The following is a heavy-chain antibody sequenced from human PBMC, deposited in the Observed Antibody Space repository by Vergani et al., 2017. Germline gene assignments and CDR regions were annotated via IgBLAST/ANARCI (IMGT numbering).Heavy chain of an antibody. Sequence: EVQLVETGGGLIQPGGSLRLSCAASGFTVSSNYMSWVRQAPGKGLEWVSVIYSGGSTYYADSVKGRFTISRDNSKNTLYLQMNSLRAEDTAVYYCARGQTYYESSGYYNGYYFDYWGQGTLVTVSS. D-gene: IGHD3-22*01. CDR3: ARGQTYYESSGYYNGYYFDY. CDR2: IYSGGST. V-gene: IGHV3-53*02. J-gene: IGHJ4*02. CDR1: GFTVSSNY.